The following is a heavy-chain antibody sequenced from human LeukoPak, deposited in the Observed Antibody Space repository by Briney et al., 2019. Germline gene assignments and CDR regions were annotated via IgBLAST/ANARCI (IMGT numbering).Heavy chain of an antibody. CDR2: IYPRDSDT. Sequence: GESLKISCKASGYTFTFYWIGWVRQMPGKGLEWMGVIYPRDSDTRYSPSFQGQVTISADKSIDTAYLQWSSLKASDIAMYFCARGMTSGDSWGQGTLVTVSS. CDR3: ARGMTSGDS. CDR1: GYTFTFYW. J-gene: IGHJ5*01. D-gene: IGHD1-26*01. V-gene: IGHV5-51*01.